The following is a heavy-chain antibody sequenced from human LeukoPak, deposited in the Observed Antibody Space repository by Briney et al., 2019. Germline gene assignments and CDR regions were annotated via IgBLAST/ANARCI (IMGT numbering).Heavy chain of an antibody. Sequence: SETLSLTCTVSGGSISSYHWSWIRQPAGKGLEWIGRIYTSGSTNYNPSLKSRVTMSVDTSKNQFSLKLSSVTAADTAVYYCARTRTMVRGVIPSNWFDPWGQGTLVTVSS. V-gene: IGHV4-4*07. CDR3: ARTRTMVRGVIPSNWFDP. CDR2: IYTSGST. J-gene: IGHJ5*02. CDR1: GGSISSYH. D-gene: IGHD3-10*01.